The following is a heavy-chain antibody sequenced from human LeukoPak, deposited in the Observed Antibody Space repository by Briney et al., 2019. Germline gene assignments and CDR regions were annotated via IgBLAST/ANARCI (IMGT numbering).Heavy chain of an antibody. D-gene: IGHD3-16*02. V-gene: IGHV1-18*01. CDR3: ARDLARLGALSLSDAFDI. J-gene: IGHJ3*02. CDR2: ISAHNGNT. CDR1: GYTFTSYD. Sequence: ASVKVSYKASGYTFTSYDLSWVRQAPGQGLEWMGWISAHNGNTNYAQKVQGRVTMTTDTSTSTAFMDLRSLRSDDTAVYYCARDLARLGALSLSDAFDIWGQGTVVTVSS.